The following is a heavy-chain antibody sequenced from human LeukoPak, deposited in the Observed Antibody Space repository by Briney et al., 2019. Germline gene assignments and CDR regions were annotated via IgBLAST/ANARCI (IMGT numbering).Heavy chain of an antibody. CDR2: FDPEDGET. D-gene: IGHD3-3*01. Sequence: ASVKVSCKLSGYTGIELSMHWVRQVPGKGLEWMGGFDPEDGETKYAQKFQGRVTMTEDASTDTAYMELSRLTSEDTAVYYCATHTISGVVTYASLIWGRGTLVTVSS. CDR1: GYTGIELS. CDR3: ATHTISGVVTYASLI. J-gene: IGHJ3*02. V-gene: IGHV1-24*01.